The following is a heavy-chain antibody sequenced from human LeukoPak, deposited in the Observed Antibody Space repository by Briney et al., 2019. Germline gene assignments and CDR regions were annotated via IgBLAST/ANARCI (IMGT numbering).Heavy chain of an antibody. Sequence: GGSLRLSCAASGFTYSNVWMNWVRQAPGKGLEWVGRIKTNAEGGTLDYTAPVKGRFTISRDDSKNTLYLQMDSLEVEDAGMYYCTTGIDDEGGYWGQGTLVTVSS. CDR3: TTGIDDEGGY. CDR2: IKTNAEGGTL. J-gene: IGHJ4*02. V-gene: IGHV3-15*07. CDR1: GFTYSNVW. D-gene: IGHD3-3*02.